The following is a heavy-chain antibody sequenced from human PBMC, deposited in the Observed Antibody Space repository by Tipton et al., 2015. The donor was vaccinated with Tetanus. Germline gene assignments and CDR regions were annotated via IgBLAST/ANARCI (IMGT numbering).Heavy chain of an antibody. CDR3: AREVGDSPRPSYYGMDV. J-gene: IGHJ6*02. V-gene: IGHV3-53*01. CDR2: LYSDGRT. CDR1: DSIASHSY. Sequence: SLRLSCAVSDSIASHSYVTWVRQAPGKGLEWVSVLYSDGRTDYADSVRGRFTIIRDNSKNTLYLQMNSLRAEDTAVYYCAREVGDSPRPSYYGMDVWGQGTTVTVSS. D-gene: IGHD2-15*01.